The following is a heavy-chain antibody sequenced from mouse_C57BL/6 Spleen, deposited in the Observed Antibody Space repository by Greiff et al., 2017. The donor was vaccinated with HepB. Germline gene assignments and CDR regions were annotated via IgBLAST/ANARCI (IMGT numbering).Heavy chain of an antibody. Sequence: EVQLVESGGGLVQPGGSLSLSCAASGFTFTDYYMSWVRQPPGKALEWLGFIRNKANGYTTEYSASVKGRFTISRDNSQSILYLQMNALRAEDSATYDCARSPHYYGSSYEGYWYFDVWGTGTTVTVSS. CDR2: IRNKANGYTT. D-gene: IGHD1-1*01. CDR1: GFTFTDYY. V-gene: IGHV7-3*01. J-gene: IGHJ1*03. CDR3: ARSPHYYGSSYEGYWYFDV.